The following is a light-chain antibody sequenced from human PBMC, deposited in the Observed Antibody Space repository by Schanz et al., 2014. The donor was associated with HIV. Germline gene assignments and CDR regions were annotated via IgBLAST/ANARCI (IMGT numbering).Light chain of an antibody. CDR2: GAS. CDR3: QQYIKWPLYT. V-gene: IGKV3-15*01. Sequence: EIVLTQSPATLSLSPGERATLSCRASQSVSSSYLSWYQQKPGQAPRLLIYGASTRATGIPARFSGSGSGTEFTLTISSLQSDDFAIYYCQQYIKWPLYTFGQGTKLDVK. J-gene: IGKJ2*01. CDR1: QSVSSSY.